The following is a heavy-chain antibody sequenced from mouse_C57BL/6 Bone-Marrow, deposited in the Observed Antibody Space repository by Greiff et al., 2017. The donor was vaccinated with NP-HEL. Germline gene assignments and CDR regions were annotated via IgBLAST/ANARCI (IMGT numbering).Heavy chain of an antibody. CDR3: ARPGRR. CDR2: IYPRSGNT. V-gene: IGHV1-81*01. D-gene: IGHD2-12*01. CDR1: GYTFTSYG. Sequence: QVHVKQSGAELARPGASVKLSCKASGYTFTSYGISWVKQRTGQGLEWIGEIYPRSGNTYYNEKFKGKATLTADKSSSTAYMELRSLTSEDSAVYFCARPGRRWGQGTTLTVSS. J-gene: IGHJ2*01.